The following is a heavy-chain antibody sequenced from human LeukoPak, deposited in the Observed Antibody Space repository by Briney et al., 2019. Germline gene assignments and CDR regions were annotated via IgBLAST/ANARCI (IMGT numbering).Heavy chain of an antibody. CDR2: ISDSGVST. J-gene: IGHJ4*02. CDR1: GFTFSSYA. V-gene: IGHV3-23*01. CDR3: AKLTTAARIYDFWSGYYLDY. D-gene: IGHD3-3*01. Sequence: GGSLRLSCAASGFTFSSYAMTWVRQAPGKGLEWVSAISDSGVSTYYADSVKGRFTISRDNSKNTLYLQMNSLRVEDTALYYCAKLTTAARIYDFWSGYYLDYWGQGTLVTVSS.